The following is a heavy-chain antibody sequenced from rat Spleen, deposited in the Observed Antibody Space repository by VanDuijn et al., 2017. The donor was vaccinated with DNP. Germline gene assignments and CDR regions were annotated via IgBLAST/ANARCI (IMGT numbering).Heavy chain of an antibody. CDR1: GFTFSNYG. CDR3: KTLSFITTVVGDY. CDR2: ISYDGGST. J-gene: IGHJ2*01. D-gene: IGHD1-1*01. V-gene: IGHV5-29*01. Sequence: EVQLVESGGGLVQPGRSLKLSCVASGFTFSNYGMAWVRQAPKKGLEWVAYISYDGGSTYYRDSVKGRFTISRDNAKSTLYLQMDSLRSEDTATYYCKTLSFITTVVGDYWGQGVMVTVSS.